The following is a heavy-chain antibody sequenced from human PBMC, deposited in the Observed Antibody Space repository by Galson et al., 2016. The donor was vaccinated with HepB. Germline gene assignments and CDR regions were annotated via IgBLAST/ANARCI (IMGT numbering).Heavy chain of an antibody. CDR3: AASPNSHYSHMEV. CDR1: GFIFTSSA. CDR2: IVVGSGKT. V-gene: IGHV1-58*02. Sequence: SVKVSYKASGFIFTSSAMQWVRQARGQLLEWIGRIVVGSGKTNYAQKFQERVTITRGMSTTTASLELTSLRSEDTAVYYCAASPNSHYSHMEVWGQGTTVTVSS. D-gene: IGHD2-21*01. J-gene: IGHJ6*02.